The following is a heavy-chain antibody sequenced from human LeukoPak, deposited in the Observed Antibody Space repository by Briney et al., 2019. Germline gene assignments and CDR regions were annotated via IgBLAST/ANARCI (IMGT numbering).Heavy chain of an antibody. Sequence: ASVKVSCKASEHTFTTSYMHWVRQAPGQGLEWMGIINPSGGSTSYAQKFQGRVTLTRDTSTSTVYMELSSLRSEDTAVYFCARTSGSGYMGDAFDIWGQGTMVAVSS. D-gene: IGHD3-22*01. CDR1: EHTFTTSY. J-gene: IGHJ3*02. CDR3: ARTSGSGYMGDAFDI. V-gene: IGHV1-46*01. CDR2: INPSGGST.